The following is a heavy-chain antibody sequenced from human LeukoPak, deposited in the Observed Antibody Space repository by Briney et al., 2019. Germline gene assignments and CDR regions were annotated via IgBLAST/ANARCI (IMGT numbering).Heavy chain of an antibody. CDR2: IKQDGSEK. CDR1: GFTFSSYW. J-gene: IGHJ5*02. Sequence: GGSLRLSCAASGFTFSSYWMSWVRQAPGKGLEWVANIKQDGSEKYYVDSVKGRFTISRDNAKNSLYLQMNSLRAEGTAVYYCARGDYYGSPKVVAAWGQGTLVTVSS. V-gene: IGHV3-7*01. CDR3: ARGDYYGSPKVVAA. D-gene: IGHD3-10*01.